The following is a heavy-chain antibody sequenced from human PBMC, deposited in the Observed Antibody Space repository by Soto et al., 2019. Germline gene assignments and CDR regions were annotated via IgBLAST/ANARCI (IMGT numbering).Heavy chain of an antibody. V-gene: IGHV3-7*03. J-gene: IGHJ5*02. Sequence: GGSLRLSCADSGFILRNYWMSWVRQAPGMGLQWVASIKEDGSEKYYVDPVKGRFTISRENAKNSLYLQMNSLRSDDTAVYYCARLTLRSSGENWFDPWGQGTLVTVSS. D-gene: IGHD2-15*01. CDR3: ARLTLRSSGENWFDP. CDR1: GFILRNYW. CDR2: IKEDGSEK.